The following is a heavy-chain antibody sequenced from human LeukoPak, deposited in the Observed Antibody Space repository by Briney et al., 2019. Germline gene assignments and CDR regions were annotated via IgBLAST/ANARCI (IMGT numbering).Heavy chain of an antibody. D-gene: IGHD2-21*01. CDR1: GGSISSGSYY. J-gene: IGHJ4*02. CDR3: AKVISGADCFFDY. Sequence: PSETLSLTCTVSGGSISSGSYYWSWIRQPAGKGLEWVSAINGGGSGTFYADSVKGRFTISRDNSKNALYLQMNSLRAEDTAVYYCAKVISGADCFFDYWGQGTLVTVSS. CDR2: INGGGSGT. V-gene: IGHV3-23*01.